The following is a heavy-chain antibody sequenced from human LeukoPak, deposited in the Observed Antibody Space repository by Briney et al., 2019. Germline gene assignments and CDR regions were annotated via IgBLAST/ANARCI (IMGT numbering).Heavy chain of an antibody. Sequence: SETLSLTCNVSGDSISSDYWSWIRQPPGKGLEWIGHIYYSGSTNYNPPLKSRVTISVDTSKNQFSLKLSSVTAEDTAVYYCARDGGSGWQGRDKDAFDIWGQGTMVTVSS. D-gene: IGHD6-19*01. CDR1: GDSISSDY. V-gene: IGHV4-59*01. CDR2: IYYSGST. J-gene: IGHJ3*02. CDR3: ARDGGSGWQGRDKDAFDI.